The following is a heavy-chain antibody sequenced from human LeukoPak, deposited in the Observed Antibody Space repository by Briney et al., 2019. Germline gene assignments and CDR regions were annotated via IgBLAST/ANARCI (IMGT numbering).Heavy chain of an antibody. J-gene: IGHJ6*02. CDR3: AKYRTGPPYGLDV. V-gene: IGHV3-23*01. Sequence: GGSLRLSCAASGFTVVINHMSWVRQAPGKGLEWVSGISGSGGNTWYADSVKGRFTISRDNSKNTLYLQMNRLRAEDTATYYCAKYRTGPPYGLDVWGQGTTVTVSS. D-gene: IGHD1-26*01. CDR2: ISGSGGNT. CDR1: GFTVVINH.